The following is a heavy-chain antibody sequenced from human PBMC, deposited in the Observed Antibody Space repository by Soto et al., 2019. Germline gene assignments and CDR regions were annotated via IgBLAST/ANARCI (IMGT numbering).Heavy chain of an antibody. Sequence: QITLKESGPPLVKPTQTLTLTCTFSGFSLSTSGVGVGWIRQPPGKALEWLALIYWDDDKRYSPSLKSRLTITKDTSKNQVVLTMTNMDPVDTATYYCAHTEGGSYGMANWFDPWGQGTLVTVSS. V-gene: IGHV2-5*02. CDR1: GFSLSTSGVG. D-gene: IGHD1-26*01. CDR2: IYWDDDK. CDR3: AHTEGGSYGMANWFDP. J-gene: IGHJ5*02.